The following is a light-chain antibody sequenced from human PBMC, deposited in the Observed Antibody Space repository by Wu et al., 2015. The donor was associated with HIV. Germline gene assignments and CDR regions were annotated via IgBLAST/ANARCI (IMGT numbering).Light chain of an antibody. V-gene: IGKV1-39*01. CDR3: QQSYDTLAFT. Sequence: DIQMTQSPSSLSASVGDRVTITCRASQSISSHLNWYQQKPGKAPKLLIYAAFRLQSGVPSRFSGSRSGTDFTLTISSLQPEDFATYFCQQSYDTLAFTFGPGTKVDLK. CDR2: AAF. J-gene: IGKJ3*01. CDR1: QSISSH.